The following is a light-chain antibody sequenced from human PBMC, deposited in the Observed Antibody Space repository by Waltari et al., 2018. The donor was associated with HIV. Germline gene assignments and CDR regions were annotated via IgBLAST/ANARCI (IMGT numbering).Light chain of an antibody. J-gene: IGKJ1*01. V-gene: IGKV1-39*01. CDR1: QSISSH. CDR3: QQSYSLPT. CDR2: AVS. Sequence: DIQMTQSPSSLSASAGDRVSISCRASQSISSHLNWYQPKPGKAPELLIYAVSNLQSGVPSRFSGSKSGTDFTLTISSLQPEDFATYFCQQSYSLPTFGQGTKVAIK.